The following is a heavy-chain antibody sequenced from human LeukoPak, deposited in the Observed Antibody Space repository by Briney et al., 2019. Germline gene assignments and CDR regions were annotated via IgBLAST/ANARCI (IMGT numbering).Heavy chain of an antibody. D-gene: IGHD4-17*01. CDR2: ISYDGSNK. J-gene: IGHJ4*02. Sequence: PGGSLRLSCAASGFTFSSYGMHWVRQAPGKGLEWVAVISYDGSNKYYADSVKGRFTISRDNSKNTLYLQMNSLRAEDTAVYYCAKGSSMTTMTTADYWGQGTLVTVSS. CDR3: AKGSSMTTMTTADY. CDR1: GFTFSSYG. V-gene: IGHV3-30*18.